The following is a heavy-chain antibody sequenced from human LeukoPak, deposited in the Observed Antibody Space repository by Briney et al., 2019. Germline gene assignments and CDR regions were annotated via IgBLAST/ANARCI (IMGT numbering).Heavy chain of an antibody. CDR2: ISAYNGNT. D-gene: IGHD6-19*01. V-gene: IGHV1-18*01. Sequence: GASVKVSCKASGYTFTIHWVRQAPGQGLEWMGWISAYNGNTNYAQKLQGRVTMTTDTSTSTAYMELRSLRSDDTAVYYCARVRIAVAKLPFGSLKLGAFDIWGQGTMVTVSS. CDR1: GYTFTIH. J-gene: IGHJ3*02. CDR3: ARVRIAVAKLPFGSLKLGAFDI.